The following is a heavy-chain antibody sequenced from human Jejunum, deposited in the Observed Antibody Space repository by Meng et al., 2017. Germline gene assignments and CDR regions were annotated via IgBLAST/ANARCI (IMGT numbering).Heavy chain of an antibody. CDR3: VKDMTPGGADV. CDR1: GFTFSSYA. D-gene: IGHD4-17*01. V-gene: IGHV3-23*01. J-gene: IGHJ6*02. Sequence: GGSLRLSCAASGFTFSSYAVGWVRQAPGKGLEWVSIISTSGADTFYADSVKGRFTISRDKAKNSLSLQMNSLRPEDTALYYCVKDMTPGGADVWGQGTTVTVSS. CDR2: ISTSGADT.